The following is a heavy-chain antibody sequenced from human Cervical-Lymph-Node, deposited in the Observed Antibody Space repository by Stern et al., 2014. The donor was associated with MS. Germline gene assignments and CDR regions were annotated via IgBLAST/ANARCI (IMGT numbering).Heavy chain of an antibody. J-gene: IGHJ6*02. CDR3: TTLGGIVVVVVAPNYYGMDV. CDR2: IKSKTDGGTT. CDR1: GFTFSNAW. D-gene: IGHD2-15*01. Sequence: EVQLVESGGGLVKPGGSLRLSCAASGFTFSNAWMSWVRQAPGKGLEWVGRIKSKTDGGTTDYAAHVKGRFTISRDDSKNTLYLQMNSLKTEDTAVYYCTTLGGIVVVVVAPNYYGMDVWGQGTTVTVSS. V-gene: IGHV3-15*01.